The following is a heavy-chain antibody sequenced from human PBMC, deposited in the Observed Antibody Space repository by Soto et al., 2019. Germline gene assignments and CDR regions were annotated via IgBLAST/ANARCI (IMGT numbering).Heavy chain of an antibody. CDR3: ARVLTTVTTMIVWFDP. CDR2: IYYSGST. Sequence: SETLSLTCTVSGGSVSSGSYYWSWIRQPPGKRLEWIGYIYYSGSTNYNPSLKSRVTISVDTSKNQFSLKLSSVTAADTAVYYCARVLTTVTTMIVWFDPWGQGTLVTVSS. CDR1: GGSVSSGSYY. V-gene: IGHV4-61*01. D-gene: IGHD4-17*01. J-gene: IGHJ5*02.